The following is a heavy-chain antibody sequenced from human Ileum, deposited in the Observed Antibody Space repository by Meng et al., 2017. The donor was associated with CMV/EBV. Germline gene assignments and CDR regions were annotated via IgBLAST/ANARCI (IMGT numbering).Heavy chain of an antibody. V-gene: IGHV4-4*07. Sequence: LRECGAGLGKPAWTLSRTLIFSGDSMEDYSWSWIRQRAGKGLEWIGRIFATGTTNYNPSLKSRVTMSVDTSKNQFSLKLTSVTAADTAVYYCAREKSSCTSSTCYGVDSWGQGTLVTVSS. CDR3: AREKSSCTSSTCYGVDS. J-gene: IGHJ4*02. CDR1: GDSMEDYS. CDR2: IFATGTT. D-gene: IGHD2-2*01.